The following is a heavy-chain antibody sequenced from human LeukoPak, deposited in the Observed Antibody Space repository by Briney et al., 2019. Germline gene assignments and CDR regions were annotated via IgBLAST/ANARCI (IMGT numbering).Heavy chain of an antibody. Sequence: GGSLRLSCAASGFTFSSYAMSWVRQAPEKGLEWVSVISGNGATTYYADSVKGRSTISRDNARNTLYLQMSSLRTEDTAVYYCAPLGQRSSKVPFDYWGQGALVTVSS. V-gene: IGHV3-23*01. D-gene: IGHD5-24*01. CDR3: APLGQRSSKVPFDY. CDR2: ISGNGATT. J-gene: IGHJ4*02. CDR1: GFTFSSYA.